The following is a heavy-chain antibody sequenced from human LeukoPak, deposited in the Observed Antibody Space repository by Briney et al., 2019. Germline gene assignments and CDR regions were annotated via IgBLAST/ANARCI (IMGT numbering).Heavy chain of an antibody. CDR2: LNPNSGDT. D-gene: IGHD5-24*01. Sequence: ASVKVSCKASGYTFTDYYMHWVRQAPGQGLEWMGWLNPNSGDTNYAQKFQGRVATTRDTSITTAYMDLSRLTSDDTAVYYCARDRYGDGFAHFDYWGQGALVTVSS. J-gene: IGHJ4*02. CDR3: ARDRYGDGFAHFDY. V-gene: IGHV1-2*02. CDR1: GYTFTDYY.